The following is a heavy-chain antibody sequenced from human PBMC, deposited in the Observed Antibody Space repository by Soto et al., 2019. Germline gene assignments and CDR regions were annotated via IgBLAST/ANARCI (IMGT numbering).Heavy chain of an antibody. CDR1: GFSLSTTGVG. D-gene: IGHD3-10*01. CDR3: ARRDYYASASLTFDS. Sequence: QITLKESGPTLVKPTQTLTLTCTVSGFSLSTTGVGVGWIRQPPGKALEWLALIYWDDDNRYSPSLRSRLTITKDNSTNQVVLTMAIMDPVDTATYYCARRDYYASASLTFDSWGQGILVSVSS. V-gene: IGHV2-5*02. J-gene: IGHJ4*02. CDR2: IYWDDDN.